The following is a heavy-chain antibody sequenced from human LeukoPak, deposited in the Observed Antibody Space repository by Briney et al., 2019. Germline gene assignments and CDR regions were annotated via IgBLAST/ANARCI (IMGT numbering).Heavy chain of an antibody. J-gene: IGHJ3*02. Sequence: GESLKISCKGSGYSFTSYWIGWVRQMPGKGLEWMGIIYPGDSDTRYSPSFQGQVTISADKSIGTAYLQWSSLKASDTAMYYCARLVPNRGGYSYARRRGYAFDIWGQGTMVTVSS. V-gene: IGHV5-51*01. D-gene: IGHD5-18*01. CDR3: ARLVPNRGGYSYARRRGYAFDI. CDR1: GYSFTSYW. CDR2: IYPGDSDT.